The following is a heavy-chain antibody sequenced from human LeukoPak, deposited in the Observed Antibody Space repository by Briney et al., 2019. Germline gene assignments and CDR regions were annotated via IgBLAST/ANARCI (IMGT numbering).Heavy chain of an antibody. Sequence: PGGSLRLSCAASGFTFSSYTIHWVRQPPGKGLEWVAVISFDGSNKYYADSVKGRFTISRDNSKNTLYLQMNSLRAEDTAVYYCARDETYDYESNGYLDFWGQGTVVTVSS. V-gene: IGHV3-30-3*01. CDR2: ISFDGSNK. CDR3: ARDETYDYESNGYLDF. D-gene: IGHD3-22*01. J-gene: IGHJ4*02. CDR1: GFTFSSYT.